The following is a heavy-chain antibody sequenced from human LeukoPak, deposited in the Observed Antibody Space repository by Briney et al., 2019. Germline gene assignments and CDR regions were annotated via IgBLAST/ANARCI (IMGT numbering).Heavy chain of an antibody. D-gene: IGHD2-21*02. CDR3: ARAGSVTSPVDY. Sequence: KPGGSLRLSCAASGFTFHTFTMNWVRQAPGKGLEWVSAIRSSSSSIYYADSVKGRFTISRDNSKNSLYLQMNSLTAEDTAVYYCARAGSVTSPVDYWGLGTLVTVSS. V-gene: IGHV3-21*01. CDR1: GFTFHTFT. CDR2: IRSSSSSI. J-gene: IGHJ4*02.